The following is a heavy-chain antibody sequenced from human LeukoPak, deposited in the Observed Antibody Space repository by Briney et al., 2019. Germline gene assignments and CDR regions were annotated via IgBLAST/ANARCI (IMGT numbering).Heavy chain of an antibody. D-gene: IGHD6-13*01. CDR3: ASPPGGIADCYYGMDV. Sequence: ASVKVSCKASGGTFSSYAISWVRQAPGQGLEWMGGIIPIFGTANYAQKFQGRVTITADESTSTAYMELSSLRSEDTAVYYCASPPGGIADCYYGMDVWGQGTTVTVSS. CDR2: IIPIFGTA. J-gene: IGHJ6*02. V-gene: IGHV1-69*13. CDR1: GGTFSSYA.